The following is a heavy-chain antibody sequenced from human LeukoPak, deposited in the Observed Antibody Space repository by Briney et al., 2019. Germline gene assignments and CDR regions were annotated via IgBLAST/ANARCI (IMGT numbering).Heavy chain of an antibody. D-gene: IGHD3-10*01. CDR1: GGSISSSSYY. V-gene: IGHV4-39*01. CDR3: AGPRAGYYGAYYMDV. Sequence: SETLSLTCTVSGGSISSSSYYWGWLRQPPGTGLEWLGSIYYSGSTYYNPSLKSRVTISVDTSKNQFSLKLSSVTAADTAVYYCAGPRAGYYGAYYMDVWGKGTMVTVSS. CDR2: IYYSGST. J-gene: IGHJ6*03.